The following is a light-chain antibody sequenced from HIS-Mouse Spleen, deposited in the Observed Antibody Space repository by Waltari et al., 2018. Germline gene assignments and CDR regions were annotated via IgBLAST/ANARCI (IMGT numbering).Light chain of an antibody. CDR2: KDF. V-gene: IGLV3-25*03. J-gene: IGLJ3*02. CDR3: QSADSSGTYWV. Sequence: SYELTQPPSVSVSPGQTARITCSGDALPKQYAYWYQQKPGQAPVLVIYKDFERPSGIPERFSGSSSGTTVTLTISGVQAEDEADYYCQSADSSGTYWVFGGGTKLTVL. CDR1: ALPKQY.